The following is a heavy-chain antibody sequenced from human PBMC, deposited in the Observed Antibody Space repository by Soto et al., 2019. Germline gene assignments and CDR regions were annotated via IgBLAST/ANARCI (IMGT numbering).Heavy chain of an antibody. CDR1: GFTFSSYG. CDR2: ISYDGSNK. V-gene: IGHV3-30*18. CDR3: AKILDSY. Sequence: QVQLVESGGGVVQPGRSLRLSCAASGFTFSSYGMHWVRQAPGKGLEWVAVISYDGSNKYYADSVKGRFTISRDNSKNTLYLQMNSLRAEDTDVYYCAKILDSYWGQGTLVTVSS. J-gene: IGHJ4*02.